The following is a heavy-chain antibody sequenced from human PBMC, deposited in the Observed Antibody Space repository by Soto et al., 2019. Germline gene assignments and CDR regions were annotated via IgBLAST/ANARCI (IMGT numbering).Heavy chain of an antibody. J-gene: IGHJ5*02. CDR2: INHSGST. CDR1: GGSFSGYY. CDR3: ARGPGYCSGGSCYSGYWFDP. V-gene: IGHV4-34*01. Sequence: SETLSLTCAVYGGSFSGYYWSWIRQPPGKGLEWIGEINHSGSTNYNPSLKSRVTILVDTSENQFSLKLSSVTAADTAVYYCARGPGYCSGGSCYSGYWFDPWGQGTLVTVSS. D-gene: IGHD2-15*01.